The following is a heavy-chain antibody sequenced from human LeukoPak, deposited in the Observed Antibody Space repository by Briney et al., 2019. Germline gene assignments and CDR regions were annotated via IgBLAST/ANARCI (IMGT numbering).Heavy chain of an antibody. Sequence: PSETLSLTCAVYGGSFSGFYWSWIRQPPGKGLEWIGEINHSGSTNYNPSLKSRVTISVDTSKNQFSLKLSSVTAADTAVYYCARTYCGGDCYPRGLSAFDYWGQGTLVSVPS. CDR2: INHSGST. CDR1: GGSFSGFY. D-gene: IGHD2-21*02. V-gene: IGHV4-34*01. J-gene: IGHJ4*02. CDR3: ARTYCGGDCYPRGLSAFDY.